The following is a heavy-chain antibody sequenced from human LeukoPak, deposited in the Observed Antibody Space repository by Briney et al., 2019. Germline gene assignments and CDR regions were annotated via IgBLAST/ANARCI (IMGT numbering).Heavy chain of an antibody. J-gene: IGHJ4*02. CDR1: GYTFTSYY. CDR3: ARGILTGSPSSDRDY. D-gene: IGHD3-9*01. CDR2: INPSGGST. Sequence: GASVKVSCKASGYTFTSYYMHWVRQAPGQGLEWMGIINPSGGSTSYAQKFQGRVTMTRGTSTSTVYMELSSLRSEDTAVYYCARGILTGSPSSDRDYWGQGTLVTVSS. V-gene: IGHV1-46*01.